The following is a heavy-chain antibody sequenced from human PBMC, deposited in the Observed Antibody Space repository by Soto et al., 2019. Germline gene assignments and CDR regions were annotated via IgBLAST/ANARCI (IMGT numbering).Heavy chain of an antibody. CDR3: ARGLVSYGMDV. Sequence: QVQLQESGPGLVKPSETLSLTCTVSGGSVSRGSYYWSWIRQPPGKGLEWIGYIYYSGSTNYNPSLKSRVTISVDTSKNQFSLKLSSVTAADTAVYYSARGLVSYGMDVWGQGTTVTVSS. CDR2: IYYSGST. V-gene: IGHV4-61*01. CDR1: GGSVSRGSYY. D-gene: IGHD6-19*01. J-gene: IGHJ6*02.